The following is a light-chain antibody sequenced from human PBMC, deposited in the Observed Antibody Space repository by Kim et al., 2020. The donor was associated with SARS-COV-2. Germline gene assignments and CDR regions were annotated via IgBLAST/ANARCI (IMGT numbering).Light chain of an antibody. CDR3: QTWGTVV. CDR2: LNSDGSH. Sequence: LGASVKLTCTLSSGHSSYAIAWHQQQPEKGPRYLMKLNSDGSHSKGDGIPNRFSGSSSGAERYLTISSLQSEDEADYYCQTWGTVVFGGGTQLAVL. V-gene: IGLV4-69*01. J-gene: IGLJ2*01. CDR1: SGHSSYA.